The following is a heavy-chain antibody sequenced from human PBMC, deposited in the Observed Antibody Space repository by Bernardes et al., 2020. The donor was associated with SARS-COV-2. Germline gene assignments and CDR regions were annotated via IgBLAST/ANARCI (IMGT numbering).Heavy chain of an antibody. Sequence: GGSLRLSCAASGFTFRDHYMSWIRQAPGKGLEWVAFIDSTYRDTNNADSVKGRFTISRNNAENSIYLQMNSLAPEDTAVYYCARFMWAVPGRIATYDSWGQGTLVTVSS. CDR3: ARFMWAVPGRIATYDS. V-gene: IGHV3-11*03. D-gene: IGHD6-19*01. J-gene: IGHJ4*02. CDR2: IDSTYRDT. CDR1: GFTFRDHY.